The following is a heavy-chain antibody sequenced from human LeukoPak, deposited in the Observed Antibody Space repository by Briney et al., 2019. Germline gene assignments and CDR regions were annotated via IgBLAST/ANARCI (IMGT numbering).Heavy chain of an antibody. Sequence: GGSLRLSCAASGFTFSSYGMHWVRQAPGKGLEWVAFIRYDGSNKYYADSVKGRFTNSRDNSKNTLYLQMNSLRAEDTAVYYCAKDRCTNGVCSPDIWGQGTMVTVSS. V-gene: IGHV3-30*02. J-gene: IGHJ3*02. CDR1: GFTFSSYG. CDR2: IRYDGSNK. CDR3: AKDRCTNGVCSPDI. D-gene: IGHD2-8*01.